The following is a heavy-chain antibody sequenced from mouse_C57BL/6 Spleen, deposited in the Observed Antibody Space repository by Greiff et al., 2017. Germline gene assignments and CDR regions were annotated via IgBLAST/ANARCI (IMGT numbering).Heavy chain of an antibody. CDR3: ARGGTNWDYFDY. V-gene: IGHV5-6*01. CDR1: GFTFSSYG. J-gene: IGHJ2*01. Sequence: DVHLVESGGDLVKPGGSLKLSCAASGFTFSSYGMSWVRQTPDKRLEWVATISSGGSYTYYPDSVKGRFTIARDNAKNTLYLQMSSLKSEDTAMYYCARGGTNWDYFDYWGQGTTLTVSS. CDR2: ISSGGSYT. D-gene: IGHD4-1*01.